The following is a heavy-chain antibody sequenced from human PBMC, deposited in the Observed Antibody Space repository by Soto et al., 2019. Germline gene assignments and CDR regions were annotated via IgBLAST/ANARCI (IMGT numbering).Heavy chain of an antibody. V-gene: IGHV6-1*01. J-gene: IGHJ6*02. CDR1: GDSVSNNSAA. CDR2: TYYRSKWFN. D-gene: IGHD6-19*01. CDR3: SRDRAVAGTYYYGMDV. Sequence: SQTLSLTCVISGDSVSNNSAAWNWIRQSPSRGLEWLGRTYYRSKWFNDYAVSVKSRITINPDTSKSQFSLQLNSVTPEDTAVYYCSRDRAVAGTYYYGMDVWGQGTTVTVSS.